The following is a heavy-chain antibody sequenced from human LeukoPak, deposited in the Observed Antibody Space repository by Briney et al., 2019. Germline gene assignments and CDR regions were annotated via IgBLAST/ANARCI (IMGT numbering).Heavy chain of an antibody. Sequence: PSETLSLTCTVSGGSISSYYWSWIRQPPGKGLEWIGYIYYSGSTNYNPSLKSRVTISVDTSKKQFSLKLRSVTAADTAVYYCARVSGYDWESFYDYWGQGTLVTVSS. CDR2: IYYSGST. CDR1: GGSISSYY. CDR3: ARVSGYDWESFYDY. D-gene: IGHD5-12*01. V-gene: IGHV4-59*01. J-gene: IGHJ4*02.